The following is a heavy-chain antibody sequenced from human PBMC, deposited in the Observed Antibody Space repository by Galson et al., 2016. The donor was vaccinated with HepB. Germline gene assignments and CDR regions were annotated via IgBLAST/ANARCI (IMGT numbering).Heavy chain of an antibody. J-gene: IGHJ4*02. CDR2: IHNSGST. V-gene: IGHV4-30-4*01. Sequence: TLSLTCSVSGDSINSDAYYWSWIRQPPGEGLEWIGYIHNSGSTYYSPSLKCRVTISVDTSKNQFSLKLSSVTAADTAVYYCARVSDILTDYPTRRVAFFDFWGQGTLVTVSS. CDR1: GDSINSDAYY. CDR3: ARVSDILTDYPTRRVAFFDF. D-gene: IGHD3-9*01.